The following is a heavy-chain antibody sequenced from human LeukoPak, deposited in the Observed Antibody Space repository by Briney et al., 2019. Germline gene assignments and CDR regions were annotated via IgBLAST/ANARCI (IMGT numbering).Heavy chain of an antibody. Sequence: PGGSLRLSCAASGFTFSSYGMHWVRQAPGKGLEWVAVIWYDGSNKYYADSVKGRFTISRDNSKNTLYLQMNSLRAEDTAVYYCARGGYSYGNDYWGQGTLVTVSS. CDR3: ARGGYSYGNDY. D-gene: IGHD5-18*01. J-gene: IGHJ4*02. V-gene: IGHV3-33*08. CDR2: IWYDGSNK. CDR1: GFTFSSYG.